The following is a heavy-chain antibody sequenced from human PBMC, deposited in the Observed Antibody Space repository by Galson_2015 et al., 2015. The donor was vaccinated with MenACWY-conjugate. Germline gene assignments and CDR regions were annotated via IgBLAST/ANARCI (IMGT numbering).Heavy chain of an antibody. V-gene: IGHV5-10-1*01. CDR2: IDPSDSYT. Sequence: QSGAEVKKPGESLRISCKGSGYRFTSYWVNWVRQMPGKGLEWMGRIDPSDSYTDYSPSFQGHVTISADKSINTAYLQWSSLKASDTAMYYCARTDGSDLYPGGDYWGQGTLVTVSS. D-gene: IGHD6-19*01. J-gene: IGHJ4*02. CDR3: ARTDGSDLYPGGDY. CDR1: GYRFTSYW.